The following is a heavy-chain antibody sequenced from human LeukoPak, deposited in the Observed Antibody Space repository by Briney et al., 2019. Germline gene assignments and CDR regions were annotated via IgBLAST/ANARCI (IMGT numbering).Heavy chain of an antibody. J-gene: IGHJ6*02. D-gene: IGHD3-10*01. Sequence: SETLSLTCTVSGGSISSGDFSWSWIRQPPGKGLELIGYIYHSGSTYYSPSLKSRVTISLDTSKNQFSLKVKSVTAADTGVYFCARGLGSGRYYYHYYGLDVWGQGTTVTVTS. V-gene: IGHV4-30-4*01. CDR1: GGSISSGDFS. CDR3: ARGLGSGRYYYHYYGLDV. CDR2: IYHSGST.